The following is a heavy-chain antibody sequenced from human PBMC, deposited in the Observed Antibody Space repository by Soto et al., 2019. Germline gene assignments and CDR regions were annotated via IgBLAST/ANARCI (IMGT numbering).Heavy chain of an antibody. CDR3: ARLGAAGGFPSRYYYYYGMDV. D-gene: IGHD3-16*01. CDR2: IYYSGST. J-gene: IGHJ6*02. CDR1: GGSISSGEYY. Sequence: SETMSLTSTVSGGSISSGEYYWSWIRQPPGKGLEWIGYIYYSGSTYYNPSLKSRVTISVDTSKNQFSLKLSSVTAADTAVYNGARLGAAGGFPSRYYYYYGMDVGGQGTRVTVP. V-gene: IGHV4-30-4*01.